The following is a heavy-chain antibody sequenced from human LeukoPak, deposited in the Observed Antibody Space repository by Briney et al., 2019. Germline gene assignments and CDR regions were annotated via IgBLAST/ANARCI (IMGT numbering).Heavy chain of an antibody. CDR1: GGSLSSYS. D-gene: IGHD3-3*01. Sequence: SETLSLTCSVSGGSLSSYSWSWIRQPPGEGLEWVGYISYRGTTKYNPSLTSRVSISVDTSKNQFSLKLSSVTAADTAVYYCARDKSLWSGFLFWGQGTLVTVSS. V-gene: IGHV4-59*01. CDR2: ISYRGTT. CDR3: ARDKSLWSGFLF. J-gene: IGHJ4*02.